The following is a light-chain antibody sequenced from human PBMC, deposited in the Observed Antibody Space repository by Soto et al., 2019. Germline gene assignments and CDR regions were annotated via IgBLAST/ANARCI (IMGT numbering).Light chain of an antibody. J-gene: IGLJ2*01. V-gene: IGLV2-23*02. CDR3: CSYAGSSTFVV. CDR1: SSDVGSYNL. Sequence: ALTQPASVSGSPGQSITISCTGTSSDVGSYNLVSWYQQHPGKAPKLMIYEVSKRPSGVSNRFSGSKSGNTASLTISGLQAEDEADYYCCSYAGSSTFVVFGGGTQLTVL. CDR2: EVS.